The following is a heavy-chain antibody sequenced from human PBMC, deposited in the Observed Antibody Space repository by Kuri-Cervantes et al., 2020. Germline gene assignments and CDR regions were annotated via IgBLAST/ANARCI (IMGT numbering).Heavy chain of an antibody. CDR3: ARHPTVVTPSFDY. D-gene: IGHD4-23*01. CDR1: GYSISSGYY. Sequence: SQTLSLTCAVSGYSISSGYYWGWIRQPPGKGLEWIGSIYHSGSTYYNPSLKSRVTIPVDTSNNQFSLKLSSVTAADTAVYYCARHPTVVTPSFDYWGQGTLVTVSS. CDR2: IYHSGST. J-gene: IGHJ4*02. V-gene: IGHV4-38-2*01.